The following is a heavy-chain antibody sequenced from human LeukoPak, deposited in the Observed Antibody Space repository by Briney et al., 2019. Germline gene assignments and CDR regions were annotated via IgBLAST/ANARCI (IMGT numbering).Heavy chain of an antibody. Sequence: GGSLRLSCAASGFTFTNSWMNWVRQPPGKGLVWVSRINSDGSDTNYADSVKGRFTISRDNAKNTLYLQMNSLRDEDTAVYYCARDLPRAGYWGQGTLVTVSS. CDR2: INSDGSDT. V-gene: IGHV3-74*01. CDR1: GFTFTNSW. J-gene: IGHJ4*02. CDR3: ARDLPRAGY. D-gene: IGHD3-10*01.